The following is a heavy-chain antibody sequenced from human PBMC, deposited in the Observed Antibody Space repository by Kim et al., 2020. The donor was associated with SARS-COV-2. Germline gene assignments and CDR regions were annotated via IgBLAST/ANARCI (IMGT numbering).Heavy chain of an antibody. V-gene: IGHV3-9*01. Sequence: GGSLRLSCAASGFTFDDYAMHWVRQAPGKGLEWVSGISWNSGSIGYADSVKGRFTISRDNAKNSLYLQMNSLRAEDTALYYCAKAKLRYFDWFANWFDPWGQGTLVTVSS. CDR1: GFTFDDYA. D-gene: IGHD3-9*01. CDR3: AKAKLRYFDWFANWFDP. CDR2: ISWNSGSI. J-gene: IGHJ5*02.